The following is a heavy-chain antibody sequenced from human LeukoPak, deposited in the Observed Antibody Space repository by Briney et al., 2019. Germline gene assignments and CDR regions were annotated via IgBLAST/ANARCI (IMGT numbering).Heavy chain of an antibody. CDR1: GGTFSSYA. J-gene: IGHJ4*02. Sequence: ASVKVSCKASGGTFSSYAISWVRQAPGQGLEWMGRIIPILGIANYAQKFQGRVTITADKSTSTAYMELSSLRSEDTAVYYCAGDVVSYYGSGSYFPFWGRGTLVTVSS. V-gene: IGHV1-69*04. D-gene: IGHD3-10*01. CDR2: IIPILGIA. CDR3: AGDVVSYYGSGSYFPF.